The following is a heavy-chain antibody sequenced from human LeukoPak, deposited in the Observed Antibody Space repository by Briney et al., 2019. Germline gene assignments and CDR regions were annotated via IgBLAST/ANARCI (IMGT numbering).Heavy chain of an antibody. CDR1: GGSFRGYY. D-gene: IGHD3-22*01. V-gene: IGHV4-34*01. CDR2: INYSGST. Sequence: PETLSLTSAVPGGSFRGYYWSWIRHPPRKGLEWIGEINYSGSTNYNPSLESRVTISVLTSKNQFSLKLSSVTAADTAVYYCARAGDSSGYSDYWGQGTLVTVSS. J-gene: IGHJ4*02. CDR3: ARAGDSSGYSDY.